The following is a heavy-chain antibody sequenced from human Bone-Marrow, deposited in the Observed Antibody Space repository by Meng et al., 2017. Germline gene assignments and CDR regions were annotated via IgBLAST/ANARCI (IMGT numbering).Heavy chain of an antibody. D-gene: IGHD2-15*01. J-gene: IGHJ4*02. CDR1: GFTFSSYA. CDR3: AREVVGVAATGGFDY. Sequence: GESRKISCAASGFTFSSYAMNWVRKATGKGLEWVAVISYEGSNKEYADSVKGRFTISRDNSKNTLYRQMNSLRAEDTAVYYCAREVVGVAATGGFDYWGQGTLVTVSS. V-gene: IGHV3-30*04. CDR2: ISYEGSNK.